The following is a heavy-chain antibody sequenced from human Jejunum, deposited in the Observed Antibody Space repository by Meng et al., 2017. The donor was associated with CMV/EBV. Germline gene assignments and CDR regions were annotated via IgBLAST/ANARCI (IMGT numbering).Heavy chain of an antibody. CDR1: GDFISSNNYY. Sequence: QVQLQESGPGLVKPSETLPLTCTVSGDFISSNNYYWGWIRQPPGKGLEWIGSIYYSGTTYYNPSLKSRVTMSIDTSTNQFSLRLTFVTAADTAMYYCARGLQATVPLDYWGQGTLFTVSS. V-gene: IGHV4-39*07. D-gene: IGHD4-11*01. CDR3: ARGLQATVPLDY. J-gene: IGHJ4*02. CDR2: IYYSGTT.